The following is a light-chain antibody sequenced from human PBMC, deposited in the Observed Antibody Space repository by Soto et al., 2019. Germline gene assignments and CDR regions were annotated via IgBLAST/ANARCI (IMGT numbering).Light chain of an antibody. V-gene: IGKV1-6*01. CDR2: AAS. CDR3: LQDYNYPLT. J-gene: IGKJ4*01. Sequence: AIQMTQSPSSLSAFVGDRVTITCRASQDIRKDLGWYQQKPGKAPKLLIYAASSLQSGVPSRFSGSGSGTDFTLTISSLQPEDFASYSCLQDYNYPLTFGGGTKVEIK. CDR1: QDIRKD.